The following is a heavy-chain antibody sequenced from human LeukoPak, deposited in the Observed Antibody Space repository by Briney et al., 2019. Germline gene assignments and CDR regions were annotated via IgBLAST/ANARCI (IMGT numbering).Heavy chain of an antibody. J-gene: IGHJ4*02. D-gene: IGHD5-24*01. CDR2: ISSRSSFI. V-gene: IGHV3-21*01. CDR1: GFTFSSHS. CDR3: ARHRSGWLQSSFDY. Sequence: GGSLRLSCAVSGFTFSSHSMNWIRQAPGKGLEWVSSISSRSSFIYYADSVKGRFTISRDNAKNSLYLQMNSLRAEDTAVYYCARHRSGWLQSSFDYWGQGTRVTVSS.